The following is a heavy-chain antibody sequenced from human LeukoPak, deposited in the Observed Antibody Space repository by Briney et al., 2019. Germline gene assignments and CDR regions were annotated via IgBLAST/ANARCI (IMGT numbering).Heavy chain of an antibody. CDR3: ARDQWGFDP. V-gene: IGHV3-30*04. D-gene: IGHD2-8*01. Sequence: GGSLRLSCAASGFAFSNYAMHWVRQAPGKGLEWVAVISYDGSSKYYADSVKGRFTISRDNSKNTLYLQMNSLRVEDTAVYYCARDQWGFDPWGQGTLVTVSS. CDR2: ISYDGSSK. J-gene: IGHJ5*02. CDR1: GFAFSNYA.